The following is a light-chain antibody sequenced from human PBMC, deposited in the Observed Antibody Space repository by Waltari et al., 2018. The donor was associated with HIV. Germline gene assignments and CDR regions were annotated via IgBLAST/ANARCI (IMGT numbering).Light chain of an antibody. J-gene: IGLJ2*01. CDR2: DTS. V-gene: IGLV7-46*01. CDR1: TGPVPSGHH. Sequence: QAVVTQEPSLTVSPGGPVTLTCGSSTGPVPSGHHPYWFQQKSGQAPRTLIYDTSNKHSWTPARFSGSLLGGKAALTLSGAQPEDEAEYFCLLSYAGARPVVFGGGTKLTVL. CDR3: LLSYAGARPVV.